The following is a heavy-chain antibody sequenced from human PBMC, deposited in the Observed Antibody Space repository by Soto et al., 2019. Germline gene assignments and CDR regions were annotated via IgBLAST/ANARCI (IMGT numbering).Heavy chain of an antibody. D-gene: IGHD2-15*01. Sequence: SETLSLTCTVSGGSISSSSYYWGWIRQPPGKGLEWIGSIYYSGSTYYNPSLKSRVTISVDTSKNQFSLKLSSVTAADTAVYYCARQEVRAVAALDWFDPWGQGTLVTVSS. V-gene: IGHV4-39*01. CDR1: GGSISSSSYY. CDR3: ARQEVRAVAALDWFDP. J-gene: IGHJ5*02. CDR2: IYYSGST.